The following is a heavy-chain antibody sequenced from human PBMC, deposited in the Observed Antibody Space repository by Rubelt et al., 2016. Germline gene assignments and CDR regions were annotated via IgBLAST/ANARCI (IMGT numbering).Heavy chain of an antibody. Sequence: VQLVESGGGLVKPGGSLRLSGAASGFTVSSNYMRWVRKAPGQGLEWIGEIKHSGSTNYNRSLMSRCTMSVDTSKNQFSLKLSSVTAADTAVYYCASKAFWSGRDYWGQGTLVTVSS. CDR1: GFTVSSNY. V-gene: IGHV4-34*10. CDR2: IKHSGST. D-gene: IGHD3-3*01. J-gene: IGHJ4*02. CDR3: ASKAFWSGRDY.